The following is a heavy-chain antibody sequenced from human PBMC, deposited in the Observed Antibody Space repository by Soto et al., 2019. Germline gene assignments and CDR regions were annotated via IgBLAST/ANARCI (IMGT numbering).Heavy chain of an antibody. V-gene: IGHV3-23*01. CDR3: AKDRPSRNSGYDFEADY. CDR1: GFTFSGYA. CDR2: IGGSGSTT. D-gene: IGHD5-12*01. Sequence: EVQLLESGGDLVQPGGSLRLSCAASGFTFSGYAMSWVRQAPGKGLEWVSYIGGSGSTTYYADSVKGRFTISRDNSKNTEDLQMNSLRAEDTAVYYCAKDRPSRNSGYDFEADYWGQGTLVTVSS. J-gene: IGHJ4*02.